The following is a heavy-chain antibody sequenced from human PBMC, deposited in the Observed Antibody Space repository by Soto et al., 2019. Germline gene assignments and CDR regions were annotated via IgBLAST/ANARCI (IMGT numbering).Heavy chain of an antibody. Sequence: EVQLLESGGGLVQPGGSLRLSCAASGFTFSSYAMSWVRQAPGKGLEWVSAISGSGGSTYYADSVKGRFTISRDNSKNTLYLQMNSLRAEDTAVYYCAKDGTDSSSFSLPHLTLYYYYYYMDVWGKGTTVTVSS. CDR3: AKDGTDSSSFSLPHLTLYYYYYYMDV. V-gene: IGHV3-23*01. D-gene: IGHD6-6*01. CDR1: GFTFSSYA. CDR2: ISGSGGST. J-gene: IGHJ6*03.